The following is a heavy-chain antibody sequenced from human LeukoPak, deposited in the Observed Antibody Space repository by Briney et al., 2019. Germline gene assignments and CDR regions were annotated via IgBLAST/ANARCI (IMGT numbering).Heavy chain of an antibody. Sequence: PGGSLRLPYAVSGFTFSSFAMHWVRQAPGKGLEWVAEITHDGSNKYYTDSVKGRFTIPRDKSQNTLYLEMNSLRVEDTAVYYCARGQYRLVWFGDEISDGFDIWGQGTMVTVSS. CDR3: ARGQYRLVWFGDEISDGFDI. D-gene: IGHD3-10*01. CDR1: GFTFSSFA. J-gene: IGHJ3*02. V-gene: IGHV3-30*12. CDR2: ITHDGSNK.